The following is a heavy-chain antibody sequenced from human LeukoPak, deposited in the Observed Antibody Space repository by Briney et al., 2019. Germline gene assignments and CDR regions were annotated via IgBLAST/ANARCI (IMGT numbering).Heavy chain of an antibody. CDR1: GGSISSYY. CDR2: IYHSGST. Sequence: SSETLSLTCTVSGGSISSYYWSWIRQPPGKGLEWIAEIYHSGSTNYNPSLKSRVAISVDKSKNQFSLKLSSVTAADAAVYYCARSDYCSGGSCSLTPSDYWGQGTLVTVSS. V-gene: IGHV4-59*12. CDR3: ARSDYCSGGSCSLTPSDY. J-gene: IGHJ4*02. D-gene: IGHD2-15*01.